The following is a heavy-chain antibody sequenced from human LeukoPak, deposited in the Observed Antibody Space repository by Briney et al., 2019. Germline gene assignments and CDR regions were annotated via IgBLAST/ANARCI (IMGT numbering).Heavy chain of an antibody. CDR3: ARQSSLRFYDFWTGFYPLDN. CDR1: GFTSNKYA. V-gene: IGHV3-23*01. D-gene: IGHD3-3*01. Sequence: GGSLRLSCAASGFTSNKYAMTWVRQAPGKGLEWVSAISGTGHSTNYADSVKGRFTVPRDNFNNTVYLQMNSLRAEDTAVYYCARQSSLRFYDFWTGFYPLDNWGQGTLVTVSS. J-gene: IGHJ4*02. CDR2: ISGTGHST.